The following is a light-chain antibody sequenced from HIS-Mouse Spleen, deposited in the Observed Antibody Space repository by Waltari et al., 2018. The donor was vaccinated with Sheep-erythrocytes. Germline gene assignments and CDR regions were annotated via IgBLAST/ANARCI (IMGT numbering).Light chain of an antibody. CDR2: YDD. CDR3: AAWDDSLNGWV. J-gene: IGLJ3*02. CDR1: RPNIGNNA. Sequence: QSVLTQPPSVSEAPRQRVTISCSGSRPNIGNNAVNWYQQPPGKAPKLLIYYDDLLPSGVADRFSGSKSGTSASLAISGLQSEDEADYYCAAWDDSLNGWVFGGGTKLTVL. V-gene: IGLV1-36*01.